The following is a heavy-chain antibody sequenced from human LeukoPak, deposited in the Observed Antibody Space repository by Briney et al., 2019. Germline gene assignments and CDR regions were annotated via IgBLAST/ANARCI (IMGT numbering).Heavy chain of an antibody. CDR1: GGTFSSYA. D-gene: IGHD1-14*01. Sequence: ASVKVSCKASGGTFSSYAISWVRQAPGQGLEWMGRIIPILGIANYAQKFQGRVTITADKSTSTAYMKLSSLRSEDTAVYYCARGVVPDPQYWGQGTLVTVSS. V-gene: IGHV1-69*04. CDR3: ARGVVPDPQY. CDR2: IIPILGIA. J-gene: IGHJ4*02.